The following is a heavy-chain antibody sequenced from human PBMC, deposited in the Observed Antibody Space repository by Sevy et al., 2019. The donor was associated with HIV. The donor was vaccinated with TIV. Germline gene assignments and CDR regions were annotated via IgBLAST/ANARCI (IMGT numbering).Heavy chain of an antibody. Sequence: GGSLRLSCAASGFTFSSYSMNWVRQAPGKGLEWVSSISSSSSYIYYADSVKGRFTISRDNAKNSLCLQMNSLRAEDTAVYYCARDKGSERKNYYYYGMDVWGQGTTVTVSS. CDR2: ISSSSSYI. V-gene: IGHV3-21*01. J-gene: IGHJ6*02. CDR3: ARDKGSERKNYYYYGMDV. CDR1: GFTFSSYS.